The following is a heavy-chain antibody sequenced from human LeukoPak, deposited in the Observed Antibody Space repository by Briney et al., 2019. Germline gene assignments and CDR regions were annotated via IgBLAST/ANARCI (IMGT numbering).Heavy chain of an antibody. CDR2: ISSSSSYI. V-gene: IGHV3-21*01. Sequence: GGSLRLSCAASGFTFSSYSMNWVRQAPGKGLEWVSSISSSSSYIYYADSVKGRFTISRDNAKNSLYLQMNSLRAEDTAVYYCARALLWFGELLYEDYYMDVWGKGTTVTVSS. J-gene: IGHJ6*03. D-gene: IGHD3-10*01. CDR1: GFTFSSYS. CDR3: ARALLWFGELLYEDYYMDV.